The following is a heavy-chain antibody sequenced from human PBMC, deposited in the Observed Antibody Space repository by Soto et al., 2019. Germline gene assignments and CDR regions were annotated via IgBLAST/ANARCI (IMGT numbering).Heavy chain of an antibody. J-gene: IGHJ6*03. CDR3: ARGGYYVSGSYYNGHYYYMDV. Sequence: PSETLSLTCAVYGGSFSGYYWSWVRQPPGKGLEWIGEINHSGSTNYNPSLKSRITISVDTSKNQFSLKLSSVTAADTAVYYCARGGYYVSGSYYNGHYYYMDVWGKGTTVTVSS. V-gene: IGHV4-34*01. D-gene: IGHD3-10*01. CDR2: INHSGST. CDR1: GGSFSGYY.